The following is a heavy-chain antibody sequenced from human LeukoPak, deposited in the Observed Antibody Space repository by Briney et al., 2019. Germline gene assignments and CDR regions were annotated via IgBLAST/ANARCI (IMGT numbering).Heavy chain of an antibody. CDR2: TSGNGAKT. J-gene: IGHJ4*02. Sequence: PGGSLRLSCAASGFPFSSYAMSWVRQAPGKGLEWVSATSGNGAKTYYADSVKGRFTISRDNSRNTLYLQMNSLKTEDTAVYYCTTAGNFIKMFRGRWGQGTLVTVSS. D-gene: IGHD3-10*01. V-gene: IGHV3-23*01. CDR1: GFPFSSYA. CDR3: TTAGNFIKMFRGR.